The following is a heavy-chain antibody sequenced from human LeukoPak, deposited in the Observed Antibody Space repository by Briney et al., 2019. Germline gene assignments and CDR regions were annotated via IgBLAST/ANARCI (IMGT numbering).Heavy chain of an antibody. CDR3: ARDVGPDYGDSGAIDY. CDR1: GYTFTGYY. V-gene: IGHV1-2*02. CDR2: INPNSGGT. Sequence: ASVKVSCKASGYTFTGYYLHWVRQAPGQGLEWMGWINPNSGGTNYAQKFQGRVTMTRDTSISTAYMELSRLRSDDTAAYYCARDVGPDYGDSGAIDYWGQGTLVTVSS. D-gene: IGHD4-17*01. J-gene: IGHJ4*02.